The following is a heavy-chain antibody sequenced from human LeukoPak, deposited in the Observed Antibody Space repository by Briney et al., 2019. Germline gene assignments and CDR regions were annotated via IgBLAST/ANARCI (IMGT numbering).Heavy chain of an antibody. CDR1: GFTFSNAW. CDR2: IKSKTDGGTT. V-gene: IGHV3-15*01. Sequence: PGGSLRLSCAASGFTFSNAWMSWVRQAPWKGLEWVGRIKSKTDGGTTDYAAPVKGRFTISRDDSKNTLYLQMNSLKTEDTAVYYCTTVEAAGTIYYYYYMDVWGKGTTVTVSS. CDR3: TTVEAAGTIYYYYYMDV. D-gene: IGHD6-13*01. J-gene: IGHJ6*03.